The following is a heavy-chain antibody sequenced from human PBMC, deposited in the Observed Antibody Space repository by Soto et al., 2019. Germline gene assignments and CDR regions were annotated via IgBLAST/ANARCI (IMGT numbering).Heavy chain of an antibody. CDR3: ARDHSSSWYQGYFDY. D-gene: IGHD6-13*01. CDR2: ISYDGSNK. V-gene: IGHV3-30-3*01. Sequence: QVQLVESGGGVVQPGRSLRLSCAASGFTFSSYAMHWVRQAPGKGLEWVAVISYDGSNKYYADSVKGRFTISRDNSKNTLYLQMNSLRAEDTAVYYCARDHSSSWYQGYFDYWGQGTLVTVSS. CDR1: GFTFSSYA. J-gene: IGHJ4*02.